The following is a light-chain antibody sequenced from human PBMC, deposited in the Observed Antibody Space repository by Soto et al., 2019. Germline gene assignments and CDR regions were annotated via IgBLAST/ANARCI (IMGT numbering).Light chain of an antibody. CDR2: DAS. V-gene: IGKV1-16*01. CDR3: QHYKNYPLT. Sequence: DIPMTQSPSSLSASVGDRVTITCRASQGVGIYLAWFQQKAGKAPKSLIYDASRLQSGVPSRFSGSGSGTDFTLTISSLQPEDFATYYCQHYKNYPLTFGGGTRVEIK. CDR1: QGVGIY. J-gene: IGKJ4*01.